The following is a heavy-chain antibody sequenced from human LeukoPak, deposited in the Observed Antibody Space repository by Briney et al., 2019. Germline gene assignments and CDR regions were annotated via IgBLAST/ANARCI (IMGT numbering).Heavy chain of an antibody. D-gene: IGHD1-1*01. CDR3: ARRNPLSGDVFDI. V-gene: IGHV5-51*01. J-gene: IGHJ3*02. CDR2: IYPGDSDT. CDR1: GYSFNTYW. Sequence: GESLKISCKGSGYSFNTYWIGWVRQMPGKGLEWMGIIYPGDSDTKYSPSFQGQVTISADKSISTAYLQWSSLKASDTAIYYCARRNPLSGDVFDIWGQGTLVTVSS.